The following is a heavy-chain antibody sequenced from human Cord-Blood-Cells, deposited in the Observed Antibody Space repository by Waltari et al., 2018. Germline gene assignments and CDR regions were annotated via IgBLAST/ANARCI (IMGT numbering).Heavy chain of an antibody. V-gene: IGHV1-18*01. CDR1: GYTFTSYG. CDR3: ARAYYYDSSGYYFDY. D-gene: IGHD3-22*01. Sequence: QVQLVQSGAEVKKPGASVKVSCKASGYTFTSYGISWVRQPPGQGLEWMGWISAYNGNTNYAQKLQGRVTMTTDTSTSTAYMELRSLRSDDTAVYYCARAYYYDSSGYYFDYWGQGTLVTVSS. J-gene: IGHJ4*02. CDR2: ISAYNGNT.